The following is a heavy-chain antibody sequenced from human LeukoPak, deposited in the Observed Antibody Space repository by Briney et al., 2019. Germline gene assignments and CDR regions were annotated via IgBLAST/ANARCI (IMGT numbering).Heavy chain of an antibody. CDR3: ARTNGDYAYAFDM. D-gene: IGHD4-17*01. Sequence: SETLSLTCTVSGGSISSYYWSWIRQPPGKGLEWIGYMYYSGSTNYNPSLKSRVTISVDTSKNQFSLKMSSVTAADTAVYYCARTNGDYAYAFDMWGPGTMVTVSS. J-gene: IGHJ3*02. CDR1: GGSISSYY. CDR2: MYYSGST. V-gene: IGHV4-59*01.